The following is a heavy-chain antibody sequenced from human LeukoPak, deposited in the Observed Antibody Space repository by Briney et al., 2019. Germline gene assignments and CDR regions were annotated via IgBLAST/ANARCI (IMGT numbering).Heavy chain of an antibody. Sequence: GGSLRLSCAASGFTFNTYAMSWVRQAPGKGLEWVAAVSGSGAGTYYADSVKGRFTISRDNSKNTFHLQMNSLRAEDTAMYYCARRAGDYSHPYDYWGQGTLVTVSS. CDR2: VSGSGAGT. J-gene: IGHJ4*02. V-gene: IGHV3-23*01. D-gene: IGHD3-22*01. CDR3: ARRAGDYSHPYDY. CDR1: GFTFNTYA.